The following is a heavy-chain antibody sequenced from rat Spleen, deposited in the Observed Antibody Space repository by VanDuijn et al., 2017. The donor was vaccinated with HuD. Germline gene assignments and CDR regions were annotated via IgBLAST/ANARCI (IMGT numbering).Heavy chain of an antibody. CDR2: ISYSGSS. D-gene: IGHD1-10*01. Sequence: EVQLQESGPGLVKPSQSPSLTCSVPGHSISSSYRWNWIRKFPGSKMEWIGHISYSGSSSYSPSLKGRISITRDTSKNQFFLHLNSVTTEDTATYFCARYTATISFDYWGRGVMVTVSS. J-gene: IGHJ2*01. CDR1: GHSISSSY. CDR3: ARYTATISFDY. V-gene: IGHV3-1*01.